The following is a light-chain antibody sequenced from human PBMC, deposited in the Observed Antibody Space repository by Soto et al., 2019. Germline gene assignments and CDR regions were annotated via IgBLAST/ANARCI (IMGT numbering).Light chain of an antibody. V-gene: IGKV1-39*01. CDR1: QTFSNY. J-gene: IGKJ2*01. CDR3: QQSYSSPYT. CDR2: AAS. Sequence: DIQMTQSPSSLSASVGDRVTITCRASQTFSNYLNWYQQKLGKAPKLLIYAASSLQSGVPSRFGGSGSGTDFTLTITSLQPEDFATYYCQQSYSSPYTFGQGTKLEIK.